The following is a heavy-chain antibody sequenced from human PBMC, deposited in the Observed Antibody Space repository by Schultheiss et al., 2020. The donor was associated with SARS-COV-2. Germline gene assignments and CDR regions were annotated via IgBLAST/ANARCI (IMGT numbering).Heavy chain of an antibody. CDR1: GGSFSGYY. Sequence: SETLSLTCAVYGGSFSGYYWSWIRQPPGKGLEWIGEINHSGSTNYNPSLKSRVTISVDTSKNQFSLKLSSVTAADTAVYYCARLPTVTRGAFDYWGQGTLVTVSS. D-gene: IGHD4-17*01. J-gene: IGHJ4*02. CDR2: INHSGST. V-gene: IGHV4-34*01. CDR3: ARLPTVTRGAFDY.